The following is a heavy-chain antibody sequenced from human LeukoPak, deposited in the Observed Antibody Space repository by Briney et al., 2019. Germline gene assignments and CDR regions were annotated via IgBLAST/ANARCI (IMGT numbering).Heavy chain of an antibody. D-gene: IGHD1-1*01. CDR1: GGSFSGYY. CDR2: INHSGST. CDR3: VRQLGYYFDY. J-gene: IGHJ4*02. Sequence: YPSETLSLTCAVYGGSFSGYYWSWIRQPPGKGLEWIGEINHSGSTNYNPSLKSRVTISVDTSKNQFSLKLSSVTAADTAVYYCVRQLGYYFDYWGQGTLVTVSS. V-gene: IGHV4-34*01.